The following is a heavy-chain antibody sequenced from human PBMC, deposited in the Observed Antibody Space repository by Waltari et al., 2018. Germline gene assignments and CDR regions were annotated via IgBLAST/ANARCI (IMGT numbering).Heavy chain of an antibody. V-gene: IGHV3-30*02. J-gene: IGHJ4*02. D-gene: IGHD2-8*01. CDR2: IRYDGRNK. CDR1: GSTFISYD. Sequence: QVQLVESGGGVVPPGGSLSLSCAASGSTFISYDRHWVRQAPCKGVEWGEFIRYDGRNKYYADSVKGRFTISRDNSKNTRYLQMNSLRAEDTAVYYCAKESHVCGRGKGFDYWGQGTLVTVSS. CDR3: AKESHVCGRGKGFDY.